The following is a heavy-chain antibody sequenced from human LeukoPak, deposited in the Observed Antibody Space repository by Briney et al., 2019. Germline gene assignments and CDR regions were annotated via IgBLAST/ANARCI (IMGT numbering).Heavy chain of an antibody. V-gene: IGHV1-46*01. CDR3: ARRRSGMISIDY. CDR1: GYTFTSYY. CDR2: INPSGGST. D-gene: IGHD3-16*01. Sequence: ASVKVSCKASGYTFTSYYMHWVRQAPGQGLEWMGTINPSGGSTSYAQNFQGRVTISVDTSKNQFSLKLSSVTAADTAVYYCARRRSGMISIDYWGQGTLVTVSS. J-gene: IGHJ4*02.